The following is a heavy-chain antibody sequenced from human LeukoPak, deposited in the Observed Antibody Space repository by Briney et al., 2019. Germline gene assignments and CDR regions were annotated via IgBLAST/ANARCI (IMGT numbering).Heavy chain of an antibody. Sequence: GGSLRLSCAASGFTFSSYEMNWVRQAPGKGLEWVSYISSSGSTIYYADSVKDRFTISRDNAKNSLYLQMNSLRAEDTAVYYCARVVVRGVTLHYYYMDVWGKGTTVTISS. V-gene: IGHV3-48*03. CDR3: ARVVVRGVTLHYYYMDV. CDR2: ISSSGSTI. D-gene: IGHD3-10*01. J-gene: IGHJ6*03. CDR1: GFTFSSYE.